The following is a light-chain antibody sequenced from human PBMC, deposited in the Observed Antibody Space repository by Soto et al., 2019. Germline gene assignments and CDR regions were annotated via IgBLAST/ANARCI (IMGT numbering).Light chain of an antibody. CDR1: SGNIASNY. Sequence: NFMLTQPHSVSESPGKTLTISCTGSSGNIASNYVQWYQQRPGSAPTTVIYGDNQRPSGVPDRFSGSKSGNTASLTISGLQAEDEADYYCSSYTSSSTVVFGGGTKLTVL. J-gene: IGLJ2*01. V-gene: IGLV6-57*02. CDR3: SSYTSSSTVV. CDR2: GDN.